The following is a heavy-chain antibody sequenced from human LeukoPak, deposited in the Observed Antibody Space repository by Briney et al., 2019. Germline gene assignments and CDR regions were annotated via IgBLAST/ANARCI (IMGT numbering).Heavy chain of an antibody. CDR2: ISGSGGST. CDR3: AKDRGLLWFGESHWFDP. J-gene: IGHJ5*02. Sequence: GGSLRLSCAASGFTFSSYWMNWARQAPGKGLEWVSAISGSGGSTYYADSVKGRFTISRDNSKNTLYLQMNSLRAEDTAVYYCAKDRGLLWFGESHWFDPWGQGTLVTVSS. D-gene: IGHD3-10*01. V-gene: IGHV3-23*01. CDR1: GFTFSSYW.